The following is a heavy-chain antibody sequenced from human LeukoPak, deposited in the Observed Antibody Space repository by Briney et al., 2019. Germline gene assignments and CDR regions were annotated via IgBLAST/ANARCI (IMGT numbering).Heavy chain of an antibody. D-gene: IGHD2-21*01. V-gene: IGHV1-2*06. CDR2: INPNSGGT. Sequence: ASVKVSCKASGYTFTGYYMHWVRQAPGRGLEWMGRINPNSGGTNYAQKFQGRVTMTRDTSISTACMELSRLRSDDTAVYYCATARYFEAFDIWGQGTMVTVSS. CDR3: ATARYFEAFDI. CDR1: GYTFTGYY. J-gene: IGHJ3*02.